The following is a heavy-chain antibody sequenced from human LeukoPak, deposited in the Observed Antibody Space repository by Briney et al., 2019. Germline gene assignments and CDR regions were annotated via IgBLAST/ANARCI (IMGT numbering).Heavy chain of an antibody. CDR2: LSPNSGNT. J-gene: IGHJ4*02. V-gene: IGHV1-8*01. CDR3: ARGAMATRVLDF. D-gene: IGHD5-24*01. CDR1: GYTFTNYD. Sequence: ASVKVSCKTSGYTFTNYDINWVRQATGQGLGWMGWLSPNSGNTAYAQKFRGSVTMTMNTSISTAYMDLSSLRSEDTAVYYCARGAMATRVLDFWGQGTQVTVSS.